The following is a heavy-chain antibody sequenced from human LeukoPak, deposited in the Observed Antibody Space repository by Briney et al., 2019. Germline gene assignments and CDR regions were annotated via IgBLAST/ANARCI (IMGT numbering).Heavy chain of an antibody. CDR1: GFTFSSYV. V-gene: IGHV3-30*04. D-gene: IGHD3-10*02. J-gene: IGHJ6*04. CDR3: AELGITMIGGV. CDR2: ISYDGSNE. Sequence: GGSLRLSCAASGFTFSSYVMHWVRQAPGKGLEWVAIISYDGSNEYYADSVKGRFTISRDNSKNTVYLQMNGLRAEDTAVYYCAELGITMIGGVWGKGTTVTISS.